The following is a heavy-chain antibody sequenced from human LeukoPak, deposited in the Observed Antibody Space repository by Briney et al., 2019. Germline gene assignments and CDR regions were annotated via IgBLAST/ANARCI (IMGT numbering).Heavy chain of an antibody. V-gene: IGHV3-21*01. CDR1: GFTFSSYS. CDR3: ARGRAVAANNWFDP. Sequence: PGGSLRLSCAASGFTFSSYSMNWVRQAPGKGLEWVSSISSGSSYIYYADSVKGRFTISRDNAKNSLYLQMNSLRAEDTAVYYCARGRAVAANNWFDPWGQGTLVTVSS. D-gene: IGHD6-19*01. CDR2: ISSGSSYI. J-gene: IGHJ5*02.